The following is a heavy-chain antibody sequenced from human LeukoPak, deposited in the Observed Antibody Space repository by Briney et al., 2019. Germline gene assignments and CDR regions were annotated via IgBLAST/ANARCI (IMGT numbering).Heavy chain of an antibody. CDR3: ARDWEAEIQLWFFS. D-gene: IGHD5-18*01. J-gene: IGHJ5*02. V-gene: IGHV1-2*02. Sequence: ASVKVSCKASGYTFTGYYMHWVRQAPGQGLEWMGWINPNSGGTNYAQKFQGRVTMTRDTSISTAYMELSRLRTDDTAVYYCARDWEAEIQLWFFSWGQGTLVTVSS. CDR1: GYTFTGYY. CDR2: INPNSGGT.